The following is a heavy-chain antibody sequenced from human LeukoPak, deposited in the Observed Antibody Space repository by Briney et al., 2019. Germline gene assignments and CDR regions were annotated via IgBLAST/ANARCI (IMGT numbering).Heavy chain of an antibody. J-gene: IGHJ4*02. CDR2: ISSSSSYI. CDR1: GFTFSSYS. D-gene: IGHD3-3*01. CDR3: ARDSAGITIFGVVAFDY. V-gene: IGHV3-21*01. Sequence: GGSLRLSCAASGFTFSSYSMNWVRQAPGEGLEWVSSISSSSSYIYYADSVKGRFTISRDNAKNSLYLQMNSLRAEDTAVYYCARDSAGITIFGVVAFDYWGQGTLVTVSS.